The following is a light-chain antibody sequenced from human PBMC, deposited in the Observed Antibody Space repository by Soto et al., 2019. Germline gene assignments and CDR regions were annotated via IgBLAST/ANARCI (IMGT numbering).Light chain of an antibody. V-gene: IGLV2-23*02. CDR1: SGDVGSYNL. Sequence: QSALTQPASVSGSPGQSITIPCTGTSGDVGSYNLVSWYQQRPGKAPKLLIYEVTERPSGVSNRFSGSKSGSTASLTISGLQPDDEADYYCCSYAGNSEVFGTGTKVTVL. CDR2: EVT. J-gene: IGLJ1*01. CDR3: CSYAGNSEV.